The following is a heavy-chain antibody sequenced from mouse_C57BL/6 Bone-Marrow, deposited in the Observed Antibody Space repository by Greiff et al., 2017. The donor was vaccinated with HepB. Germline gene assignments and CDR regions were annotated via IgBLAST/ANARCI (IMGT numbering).Heavy chain of an antibody. D-gene: IGHD1-1*01. Sequence: QVQLQQPGAELVMPGASVKLSCKASGYTFTSYWMHWVKQRPGQGLKWIGEIDPSDSYTNYNQKFKGKSTLTVDKSSSTAYMQLSSLTSEDSAVYYCARYSDYYGSKDWYFDVWGTGTTVTVSS. CDR1: GYTFTSYW. J-gene: IGHJ1*03. CDR3: ARYSDYYGSKDWYFDV. V-gene: IGHV1-69*01. CDR2: IDPSDSYT.